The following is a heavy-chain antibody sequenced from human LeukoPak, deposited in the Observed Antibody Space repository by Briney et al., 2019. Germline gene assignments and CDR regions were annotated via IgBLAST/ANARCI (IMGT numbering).Heavy chain of an antibody. D-gene: IGHD3-22*01. Sequence: QPGGSLRLSCAASGFTVNSNYMSWVRQAPGKGLEWVSAIYSGGSTYYADSVKGGFAISRDNSKNTLYLQMNSLRAQDTAVYYCARGRSGYGPFDAFDIWGQGTWVTVSS. J-gene: IGHJ3*02. CDR2: IYSGGST. V-gene: IGHV3-53*01. CDR3: ARGRSGYGPFDAFDI. CDR1: GFTVNSNY.